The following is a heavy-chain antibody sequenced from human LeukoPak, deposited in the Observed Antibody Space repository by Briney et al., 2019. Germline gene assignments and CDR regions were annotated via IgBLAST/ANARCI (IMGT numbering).Heavy chain of an antibody. V-gene: IGHV3-21*01. CDR3: ARDSGYSSSPDLY. J-gene: IGHJ4*02. CDR1: GFTFSSYN. CDR2: ISSSSSYI. Sequence: GGSLRLSCAASGFTFSSYNMNWVRQAPGKGLEWVSSISSSSSYIYYADSVKGRFTISRDNAKNSLYLQMNSLRAEDTAVYYCARDSGYSSSPDLYWGQGTLVTVSS. D-gene: IGHD6-13*01.